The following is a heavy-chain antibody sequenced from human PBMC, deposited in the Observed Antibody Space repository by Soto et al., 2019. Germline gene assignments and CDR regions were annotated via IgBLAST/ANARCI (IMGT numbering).Heavy chain of an antibody. CDR2: IWYDGSNK. CDR3: ARDYGYYDSSGYYVRREFDY. J-gene: IGHJ4*02. Sequence: GGSLRLSCAASGFTFSSYGMHWVRQAPGKGLEWVAVIWYDGSNKYYADSVKGRFTISRDNSKNTLYLQMNSLRAEDTAVYYCARDYGYYDSSGYYVRREFDYWGQGTLVTVSS. CDR1: GFTFSSYG. D-gene: IGHD3-22*01. V-gene: IGHV3-33*01.